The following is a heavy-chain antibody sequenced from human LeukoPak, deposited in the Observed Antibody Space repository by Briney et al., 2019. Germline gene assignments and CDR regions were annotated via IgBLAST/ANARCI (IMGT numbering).Heavy chain of an antibody. V-gene: IGHV1-8*01. CDR2: MNPNSGNT. Sequence: ASVKVSCKASGYTFTSYDINWVRQATGQGLEWMGWMNPNSGNTGYAQKFQGRVTMTRNTSISTAYMELSSLRSEDTAVYYCAIMTTVTRGAFDIWGQGTMVTVSS. CDR3: AIMTTVTRGAFDI. J-gene: IGHJ3*02. CDR1: GYTFTSYD. D-gene: IGHD4-17*01.